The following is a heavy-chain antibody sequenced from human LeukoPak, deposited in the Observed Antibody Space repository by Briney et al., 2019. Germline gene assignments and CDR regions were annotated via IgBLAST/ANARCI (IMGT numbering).Heavy chain of an antibody. J-gene: IGHJ4*02. CDR1: GFTFNNYA. CDR2: ISDNGVTT. CDR3: ATARGSTYYSDY. Sequence: GGSLRLSCAASGFTFNNYAMSWVRQAPGKGLEWVSGISDNGVTTYYADSVRGRFTISRDNSKNTLYLQMNSLGAEDTAMYYCATARGSTYYSDYWGQGTLVTVSS. D-gene: IGHD3-10*01. V-gene: IGHV3-23*01.